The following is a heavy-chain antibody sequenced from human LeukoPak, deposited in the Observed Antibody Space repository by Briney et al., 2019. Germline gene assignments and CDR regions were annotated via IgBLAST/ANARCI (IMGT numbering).Heavy chain of an antibody. D-gene: IGHD1-26*01. Sequence: GGSLRLSCAASGFTFSRHWMSWVRQAPGKGLEWVANIVRDGSQKYYVDSVKGRFTISRDNGKNSLYLQMNSLRAEDTAVYYCARNEKWGRDLWGQGTLVTVSS. V-gene: IGHV3-7*03. CDR3: ARNEKWGRDL. CDR1: GFTFSRHW. CDR2: IVRDGSQK. J-gene: IGHJ4*02.